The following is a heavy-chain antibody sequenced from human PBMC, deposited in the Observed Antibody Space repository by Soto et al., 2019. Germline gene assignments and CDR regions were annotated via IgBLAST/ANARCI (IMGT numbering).Heavy chain of an antibody. CDR3: ATYYYGSGGYYRFDY. D-gene: IGHD3-10*01. CDR1: LYGFLTYG. CDR2: ISASDGSS. V-gene: IGHV1-18*01. J-gene: IGHJ4*02. Sequence: ASVKVSCKASLYGFLTYGFSWVRQAPGQGLEWMGWISASDGSSNFAQKFKGRVSMTTERTTGTFTSTAYMELWGLTSDDTAVYFCATYYYGSGGYYRFDYWGQGSLVTVPS.